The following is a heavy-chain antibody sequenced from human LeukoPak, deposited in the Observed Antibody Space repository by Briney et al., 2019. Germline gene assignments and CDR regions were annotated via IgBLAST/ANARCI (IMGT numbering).Heavy chain of an antibody. CDR3: AREDGGNSGWFDP. V-gene: IGHV1-69*06. D-gene: IGHD4-23*01. Sequence: SVKVSCKASGGTFSSYAISWVRRAPGQGLEWMGGIIPIFGTANYAQKFQGRVTITADKSTSTAYMELGSLRSEDTAVYYCAREDGGNSGWFDPWGQGTLVTVSS. CDR2: IIPIFGTA. J-gene: IGHJ5*02. CDR1: GGTFSSYA.